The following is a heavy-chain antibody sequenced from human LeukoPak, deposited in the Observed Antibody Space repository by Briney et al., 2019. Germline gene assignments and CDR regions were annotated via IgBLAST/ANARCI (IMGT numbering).Heavy chain of an antibody. CDR1: GFTFSSYS. D-gene: IGHD4-17*01. CDR3: ARANDYGNYFGY. V-gene: IGHV3-21*01. CDR2: ISSSSSYI. J-gene: IGHJ4*02. Sequence: GGPLRLSCAASGFTFSSYSMNWVRQAPGKGLEWVSSISSSSSYIYYADSVKGRFTISRDNAKNSLYLQMNSLRAEDTAVYYCARANDYGNYFGYWGQGTLVTVSS.